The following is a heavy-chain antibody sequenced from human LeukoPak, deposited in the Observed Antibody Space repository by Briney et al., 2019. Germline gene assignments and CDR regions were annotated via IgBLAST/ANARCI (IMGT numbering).Heavy chain of an antibody. Sequence: SETLSLTCTVSGGAISTYYWSWIRQTPGMGLEWIGYIYYTGSTNYNPSLKSRVTISVDASKNQFSLKLSSVTAADTAVYYCASVYYYDSSGYNDYWGQGTLVTVSS. V-gene: IGHV4-59*12. CDR1: GGAISTYY. D-gene: IGHD3-22*01. CDR3: ASVYYYDSSGYNDY. J-gene: IGHJ4*02. CDR2: IYYTGST.